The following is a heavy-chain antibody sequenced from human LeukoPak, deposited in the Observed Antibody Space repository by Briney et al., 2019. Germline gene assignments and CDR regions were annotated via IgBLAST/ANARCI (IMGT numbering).Heavy chain of an antibody. CDR1: GYTFTGYH. CDR3: ARDGLINSSGWLGGSDAFDI. D-gene: IGHD6-19*01. J-gene: IGHJ3*02. V-gene: IGHV1-2*06. CDR2: INPNSGDT. Sequence: ASVKVSCKASGYTFTGYHMHWVRQAPGQGLEWMGRINPNSGDTNYAQKFQGRVTMTRDTSISTAYMELSRLRSDDTAVYYCARDGLINSSGWLGGSDAFDIWGQGTMVTVSS.